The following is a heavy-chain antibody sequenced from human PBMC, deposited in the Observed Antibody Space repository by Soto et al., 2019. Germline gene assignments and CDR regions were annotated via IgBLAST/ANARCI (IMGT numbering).Heavy chain of an antibody. CDR2: IIHIFGTA. V-gene: IGHV1-69*01. CDR3: ARADSSSWYGFAFAGSDAFDI. CDR1: GGTFSSYA. Sequence: QVQLVQSGAEVKKPGSSMTVSCKASGGTFSSYAISWVRQAPGQGLEGMGGIIHIFGTANYAQKFQGKVMITADESTSTADMELSSLRCEDTAVYYCARADSSSWYGFAFAGSDAFDIWGQGTMVTVSS. J-gene: IGHJ3*02. D-gene: IGHD6-13*01.